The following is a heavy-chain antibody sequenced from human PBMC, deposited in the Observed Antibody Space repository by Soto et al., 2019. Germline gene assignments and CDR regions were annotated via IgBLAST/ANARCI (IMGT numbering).Heavy chain of an antibody. J-gene: IGHJ6*03. CDR2: INPNSGGT. V-gene: IGHV1-2*04. CDR1: GYTFTGYY. D-gene: IGHD6-13*01. CDR3: ARNGPRKYSSRDYYYMDV. Sequence: GASVKVSCKASGYTFTGYYMHWVRQAPGQGLEWMGWINPNSGGTNYAQKFQGWVTMTRDTSISTAYMELSRLRSDDTAVYYCARNGPRKYSSRDYYYMDVWGKGTTVTVS.